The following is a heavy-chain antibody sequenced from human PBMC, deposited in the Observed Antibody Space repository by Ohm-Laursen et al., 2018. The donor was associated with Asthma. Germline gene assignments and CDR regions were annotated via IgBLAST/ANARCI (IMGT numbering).Heavy chain of an antibody. J-gene: IGHJ4*02. CDR3: ARDRYSSSWYTD. D-gene: IGHD6-13*01. CDR2: IYYSGST. Sequence: TLSLTCTVSGGSISSGDYYWSWIRQPPGKGLEWIGYIYYSGSTYYNPSLKSRVTISVDTSKNQFSLKLSSVTAADTAVYYCARDRYSSSWYTDWGQGTLVTVSS. CDR1: GGSISSGDYY. V-gene: IGHV4-30-4*01.